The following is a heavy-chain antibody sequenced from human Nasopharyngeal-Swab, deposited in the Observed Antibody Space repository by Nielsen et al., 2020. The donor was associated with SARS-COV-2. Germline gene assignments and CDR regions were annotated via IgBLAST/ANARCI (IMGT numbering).Heavy chain of an antibody. CDR2: IYSGGST. D-gene: IGHD6-6*01. J-gene: IGHJ4*02. Sequence: WIRQPPGKGLEWVSVIYSGGSTYYADSVKGRFTISRHNSKNTLYLQMNSLRAEDTAVYYCASIAARPMSRGYWGQGTLVTVSS. V-gene: IGHV3-53*04. CDR3: ASIAARPMSRGY.